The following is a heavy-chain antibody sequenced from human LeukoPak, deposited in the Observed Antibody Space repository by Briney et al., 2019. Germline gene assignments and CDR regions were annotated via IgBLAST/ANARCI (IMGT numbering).Heavy chain of an antibody. V-gene: IGHV1-18*01. Sequence: GASVKVSCKASGYTFTSYGISWVRQAPGQGLEWMGWISAYNGNTNYAQKLQGRVTMTTDTSTSTAYMELRSLRSDDTAVYYCAKDLGDIGVFWELQSPRGDYWGQGTLVSVSS. J-gene: IGHJ4*02. CDR2: ISAYNGNT. D-gene: IGHD1-26*01. CDR3: AKDLGDIGVFWELQSPRGDY. CDR1: GYTFTSYG.